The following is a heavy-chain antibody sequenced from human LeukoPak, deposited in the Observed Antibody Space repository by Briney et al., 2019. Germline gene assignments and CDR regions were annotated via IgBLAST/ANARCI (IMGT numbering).Heavy chain of an antibody. CDR2: IIPIFGTA. CDR3: ARDQPPYYDILTGHQTYYYYGMDV. CDR1: GGTFSSYA. D-gene: IGHD3-9*01. Sequence: ASVKVSCKASGGTFSSYAISWVRQAPGQGLEWMGGIIPIFGTANYAQKFQGRVTITRDTSASTGYMELSSLSSEDTAVYYCARDQPPYYDILTGHQTYYYYGMDVWGQGTTVTVSS. J-gene: IGHJ6*02. V-gene: IGHV1-69*05.